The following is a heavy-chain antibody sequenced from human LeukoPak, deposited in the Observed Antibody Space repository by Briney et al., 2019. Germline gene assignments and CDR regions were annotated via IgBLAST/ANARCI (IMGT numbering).Heavy chain of an antibody. CDR2: ISGSGGST. CDR3: AKEGVSSHAFDI. Sequence: GGSLRLSCAASGFTVSSNYMSWVRQAPGKGLEWVSAISGSGGSTYYADSVKGRFTISRDNSKNTLYLQMNSLRAEDTAVYYCAKEGVSSHAFDIWGQGTMVTVSS. J-gene: IGHJ3*02. D-gene: IGHD3-16*01. CDR1: GFTVSSNY. V-gene: IGHV3-23*01.